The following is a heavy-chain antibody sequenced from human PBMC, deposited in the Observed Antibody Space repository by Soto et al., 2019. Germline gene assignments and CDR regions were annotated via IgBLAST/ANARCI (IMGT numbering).Heavy chain of an antibody. CDR3: ARDEDVLSGSYPDY. J-gene: IGHJ4*02. V-gene: IGHV3-30-3*01. Sequence: QVQLVESGGGVVQPGRSLRLSCAASGFTFSSYAMHWVRQAPGTGLEWVAVISYDGSNKYYADSVKGRFTISRDNSKNSLYLQMNSLGAEDTAVYYCARDEDVLSGSYPDYWGQGTLVTVSS. CDR2: ISYDGSNK. CDR1: GFTFSSYA. D-gene: IGHD1-26*01.